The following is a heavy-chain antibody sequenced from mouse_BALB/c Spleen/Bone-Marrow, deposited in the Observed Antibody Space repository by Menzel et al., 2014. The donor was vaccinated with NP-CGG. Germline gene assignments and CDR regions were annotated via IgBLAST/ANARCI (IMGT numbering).Heavy chain of an antibody. V-gene: IGHV1-69*02. Sequence: SGAELVRPGASVKLSCKASGYTFTSYWINWVKQRPGQGLEWIGNIYPSDSYTNYNQKLKDKATLTVDKSSSTAYMQLSSPTSEDSAVYYCTTGAYWGQGTLVTVSA. CDR3: TTGAY. D-gene: IGHD4-1*01. CDR2: IYPSDSYT. CDR1: GYTFTSYW. J-gene: IGHJ3*01.